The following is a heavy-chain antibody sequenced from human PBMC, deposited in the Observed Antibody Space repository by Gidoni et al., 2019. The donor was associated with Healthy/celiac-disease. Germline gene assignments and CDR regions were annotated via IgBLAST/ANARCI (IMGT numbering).Heavy chain of an antibody. V-gene: IGHV3-21*01. CDR3: ARDDLSGYDYYYYYGMDV. CDR1: GFTFSSSS. D-gene: IGHD5-12*01. J-gene: IGHJ6*02. Sequence: EVQLVESGGGLVKPRGSLRLSCPASGFTFSSSSMNWVRQAPGKGLEWVSSISSSSSYIYYGDAVKGRFTISRDNAKNSLYLQMNSLRAEDTAVYYCARDDLSGYDYYYYYGMDVWGQGTTVTVSS. CDR2: ISSSSSYI.